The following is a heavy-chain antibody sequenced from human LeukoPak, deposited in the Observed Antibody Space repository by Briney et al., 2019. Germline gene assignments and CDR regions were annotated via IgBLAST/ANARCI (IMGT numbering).Heavy chain of an antibody. D-gene: IGHD1-26*01. CDR2: FDPEDGVT. CDR1: GYTLTELS. CDR3: ATPIVGGSYYDLYFQH. V-gene: IGHV1-24*01. J-gene: IGHJ1*01. Sequence: ASVKVSCKVSGYTLTELSMHWVRQAPGKGLEWMGGFDPEDGVTIYAQKFQGRVTMTEDTSTDTAYMELSSLRSEDTAVYYCATPIVGGSYYDLYFQHWGQGTLVTVSS.